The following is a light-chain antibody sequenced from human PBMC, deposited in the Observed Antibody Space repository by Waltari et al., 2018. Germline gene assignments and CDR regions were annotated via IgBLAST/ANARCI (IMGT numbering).Light chain of an antibody. Sequence: DIQLTQSPSSLSASVGDRVTITCRASESISSYLNWYQQKPGKTPTLLIYAISNLHSGVPSRFSGSASGTEFTLTISSLQPEDFATYYWQQSYSPPYTFGQGTKVEIK. CDR1: ESISSY. CDR3: QQSYSPPYT. CDR2: AIS. J-gene: IGKJ2*01. V-gene: IGKV1-39*01.